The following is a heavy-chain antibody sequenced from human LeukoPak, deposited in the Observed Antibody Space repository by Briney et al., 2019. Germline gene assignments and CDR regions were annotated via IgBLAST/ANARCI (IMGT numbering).Heavy chain of an antibody. Sequence: LAGGSLRLSCAASGFTVSSSYMSWVRQAPGKGLEWVSVIRSDGTTAYADSVKGRFTISRDTSRNTLYLQMNSLRAEDTAVYYCAKEPQWLVKNAFDIWGQGTMVTVSS. CDR2: IRSDGTT. J-gene: IGHJ3*02. CDR3: AKEPQWLVKNAFDI. CDR1: GFTVSSSY. D-gene: IGHD6-19*01. V-gene: IGHV3-53*01.